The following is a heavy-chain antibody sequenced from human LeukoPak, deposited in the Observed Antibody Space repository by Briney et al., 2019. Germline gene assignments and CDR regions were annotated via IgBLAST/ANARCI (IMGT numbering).Heavy chain of an antibody. J-gene: IGHJ6*03. CDR2: IYYSGST. Sequence: SETPSLTCTVSGGSISSSSYYWGWIRQPPGKGLEWIGSIYYSGSTYYNPSLKSRVTISVDTSKNQFSLKLSSVTAADTAVYYCARDKATITMVRGVIYVGYYYMDVWGKGTTVAVSS. D-gene: IGHD3-10*01. CDR1: GGSISSSSYY. V-gene: IGHV4-39*07. CDR3: ARDKATITMVRGVIYVGYYYMDV.